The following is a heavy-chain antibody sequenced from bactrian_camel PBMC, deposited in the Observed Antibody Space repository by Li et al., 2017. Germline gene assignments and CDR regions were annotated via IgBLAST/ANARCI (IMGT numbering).Heavy chain of an antibody. V-gene: IGHV3-3*01. CDR2: IRRSGGET. Sequence: HVQLVESGGGSVQTGGSLRLSCVVSGHSRGSNCVGWYRLPPGRAPAEREGIAAIRRSGGETWYAGSVKGRFTISQDSARNTVYLQMNSLKSEDTALYYCASIVVAATNPYSYWGQGTQVTVS. J-gene: IGHJ4*01. D-gene: IGHD2*01. CDR1: GHSRGSNC. CDR3: ASIVVAATNPYSY.